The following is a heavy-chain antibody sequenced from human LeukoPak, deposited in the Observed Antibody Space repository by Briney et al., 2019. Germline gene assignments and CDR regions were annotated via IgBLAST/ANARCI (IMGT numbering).Heavy chain of an antibody. CDR2: ISNDGSKK. CDR3: AKDRYSYAFEYSDS. V-gene: IGHV3-30*18. CDR1: GFTFSSYG. Sequence: GGSLRLSCAASGFTFSSYGMHWVRQAPGKGLDWVAVISNDGSKKYYADSVKGRFTISRDNSKNTLSLQVSSLRAEDTAVYYCAKDRYSYAFEYSDSWGRGTLVTVSS. J-gene: IGHJ4*02. D-gene: IGHD5-18*01.